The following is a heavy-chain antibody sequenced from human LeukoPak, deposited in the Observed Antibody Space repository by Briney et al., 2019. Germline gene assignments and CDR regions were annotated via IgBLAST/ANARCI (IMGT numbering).Heavy chain of an antibody. V-gene: IGHV4-59*08. Sequence: SETLSLTCTVSGGSISSYYWTWIRQPPGKGLEWIGYIYYTGATSYNPSLKSRVTISVDTSKKQFSLKLTSVTAADTAVYYCARYGGTGWVIDNWGQGTLVTVSS. J-gene: IGHJ4*02. CDR2: IYYTGAT. D-gene: IGHD6-19*01. CDR3: ARYGGTGWVIDN. CDR1: GGSISSYY.